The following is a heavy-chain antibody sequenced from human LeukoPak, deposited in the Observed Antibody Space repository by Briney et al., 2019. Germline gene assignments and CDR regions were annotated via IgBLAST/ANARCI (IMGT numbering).Heavy chain of an antibody. J-gene: IGHJ4*02. V-gene: IGHV3-53*03. D-gene: IGHD4-17*01. CDR1: GFTGSNNY. CDR2: IYSGGST. Sequence: GGSLRLFCAASGFTGSNNYMSWVRQPPGRGLEWFYLIYSGGSTYYADSVKGRFRISRDNSKNTLFLQMNSLRADDAAVYFCARMAWDGDYVDGYWGQGTLVTVSS. CDR3: ARMAWDGDYVDGY.